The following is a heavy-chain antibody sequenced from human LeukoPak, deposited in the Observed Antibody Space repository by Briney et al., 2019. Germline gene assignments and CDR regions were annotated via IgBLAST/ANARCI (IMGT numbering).Heavy chain of an antibody. CDR3: ARDQGGDYGDYFDY. V-gene: IGHV3-11*04. CDR1: GFTFSDYH. J-gene: IGHJ4*02. CDR2: ISSSSTSI. D-gene: IGHD4-17*01. Sequence: GGSLRLSCAASGFTFSDYHMSWIRQAPGKGLEWVSYISSSSTSISYADSVKGRFTISRDNAKNSLFLQMNSLRDEDTAVYFCARDQGGDYGDYFDYWGQGTLVTVSS.